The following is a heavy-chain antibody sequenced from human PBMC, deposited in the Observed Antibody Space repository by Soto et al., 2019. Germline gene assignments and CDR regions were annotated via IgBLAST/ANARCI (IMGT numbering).Heavy chain of an antibody. V-gene: IGHV3-23*01. CDR3: ARYRSDGSASFDS. CDR2: ITTRGART. J-gene: IGHJ4*02. CDR1: GCSCNTYA. D-gene: IGHD3-9*01. Sequence: GSLRRSCVASGCSCNTYAMTWVRQTPGKGLEWVSFITTRGARTYYADPVRGRFTISTDSSRNTLYLQMNSLRPDDTAVYFCARYRSDGSASFDSWGQGTRVTVSS.